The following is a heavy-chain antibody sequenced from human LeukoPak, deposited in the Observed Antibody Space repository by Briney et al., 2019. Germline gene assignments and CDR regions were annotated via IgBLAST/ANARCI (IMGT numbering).Heavy chain of an antibody. CDR3: ARRLLWFGQRGEDY. Sequence: ASVRVSCKASGCTFTSYGISWVRQAPGQGLEWMEWISAYNGNTNYAQTLKGRFTMTTDTSTSTDYMELRSLRSDDTAVYYCARRLLWFGQRGEDYWGQGTLVTVSS. CDR1: GCTFTSYG. J-gene: IGHJ4*02. D-gene: IGHD3-10*01. V-gene: IGHV1-18*04. CDR2: ISAYNGNT.